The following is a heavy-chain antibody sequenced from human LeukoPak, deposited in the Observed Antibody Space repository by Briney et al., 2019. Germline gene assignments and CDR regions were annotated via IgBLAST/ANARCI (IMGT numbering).Heavy chain of an antibody. D-gene: IGHD3-22*01. CDR2: ISGSGGST. CDR3: ARNYYDSSGYPILKYYFDY. CDR1: GFTFSSYA. J-gene: IGHJ4*02. Sequence: GGSLRLSCAASGFTFSSYAMSWDRQAPGEGLEWVSAISGSGGSTYYADSVKGRFTISRDNSKNTLYLQMNSLSAEDAAVYYCARNYYDSSGYPILKYYFDYWGQGTLVTVSS. V-gene: IGHV3-23*01.